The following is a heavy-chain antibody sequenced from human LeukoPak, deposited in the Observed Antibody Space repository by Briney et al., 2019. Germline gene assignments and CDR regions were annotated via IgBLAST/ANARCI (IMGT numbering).Heavy chain of an antibody. CDR1: GGSFSGYY. CDR3: ARGVGYPPVESGYFDY. V-gene: IGHV4-34*01. Sequence: PSETLSLTCAVYGGSFSGYYWSWIRQPPGKGLEWIGEINHSGSTNYNPSLKSRVTISVDTSKNQFSLKLSSVTAADTAVYYCARGVGYPPVESGYFDYWDQGTLVTVSS. J-gene: IGHJ4*02. D-gene: IGHD3-16*02. CDR2: INHSGST.